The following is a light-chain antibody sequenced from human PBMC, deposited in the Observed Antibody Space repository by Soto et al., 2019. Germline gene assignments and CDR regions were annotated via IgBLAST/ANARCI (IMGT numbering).Light chain of an antibody. CDR2: EVS. V-gene: IGLV2-23*02. Sequence: QSALTQPASVSGSPGQSITISCTGTSGDIGNYNLVSWYQQHPGKAPKLMIYEVSKRPSGVSNRFSGSKSDSTASLTISGLQAEDEADYYCCSYARSSTYVFGTGTKVTVL. CDR1: SGDIGNYNL. J-gene: IGLJ1*01. CDR3: CSYARSSTYV.